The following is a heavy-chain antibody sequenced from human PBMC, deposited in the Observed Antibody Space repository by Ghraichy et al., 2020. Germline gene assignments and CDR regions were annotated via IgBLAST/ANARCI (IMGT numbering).Heavy chain of an antibody. J-gene: IGHJ6*02. CDR3: ARDLSGYYSSFSGV. CDR1: GFTVSSNY. CDR2: ISSGGST. V-gene: IGHV3-66*01. Sequence: GGSLRLSCAASGFTVSSNYMTWVRQAPGKGLECVSLISSGGSTHYADSVKGRFTISRDNSKNTLSLQMNSLRAEDTAVYYCARDLSGYYSSFSGVWGQGTTVTVSS. D-gene: IGHD5-12*01.